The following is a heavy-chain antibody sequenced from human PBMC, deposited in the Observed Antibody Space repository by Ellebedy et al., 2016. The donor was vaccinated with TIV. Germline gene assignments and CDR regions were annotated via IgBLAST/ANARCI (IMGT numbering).Heavy chain of an antibody. D-gene: IGHD2-2*02. V-gene: IGHV3-7*03. CDR2: IKQDGSEI. J-gene: IGHJ6*02. CDR1: GFISSNYW. Sequence: PGGSLTLSCAVSGFISSNYWMSWARQAPGKGLEWVATIKQDGSEIHYVDSVKGRFTISRDNAKNSLYLQMNSLRVEDTALYYCARDAYPYAMDDWGQGTTVTVSS. CDR3: ARDAYPYAMDD.